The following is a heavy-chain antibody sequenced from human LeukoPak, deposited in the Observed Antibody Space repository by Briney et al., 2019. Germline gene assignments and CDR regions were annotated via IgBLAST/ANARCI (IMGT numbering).Heavy chain of an antibody. Sequence: ETLSLTCTVSGGSISSYYWSWVRQAPGKGLEWVSAISGSGGSTYYADSVKGRFTISRDNSKNTLYLQMNSLRAEDTAVYYRAKDLYYYDSSGYYDYWGQGTLVTVSS. J-gene: IGHJ4*02. V-gene: IGHV3-23*01. D-gene: IGHD3-22*01. CDR3: AKDLYYYDSSGYYDY. CDR1: GGSISSYY. CDR2: ISGSGGST.